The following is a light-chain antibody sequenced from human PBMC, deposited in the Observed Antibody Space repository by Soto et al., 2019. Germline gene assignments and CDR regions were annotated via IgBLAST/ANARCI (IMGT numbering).Light chain of an antibody. V-gene: IGKV3-20*01. CDR3: QQCGNSPLT. Sequence: EIVLTQSPATLSSSPGERATLSCRASQSVNNNYLAWYQQKPGQAPRLLIYGASSRATGIPDRFSGSGSGTDFTLTISRLEPEDFAVYYCQQCGNSPLTFGGGTKVEIK. CDR1: QSVNNNY. CDR2: GAS. J-gene: IGKJ4*01.